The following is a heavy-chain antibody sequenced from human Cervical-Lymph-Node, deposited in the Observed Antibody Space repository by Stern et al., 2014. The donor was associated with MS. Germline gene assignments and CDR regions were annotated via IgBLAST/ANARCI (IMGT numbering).Heavy chain of an antibody. V-gene: IGHV1-69*01. J-gene: IGHJ6*02. Sequence: MQLVESGAEVKKPGSSVKVSCKASGGTFSSYAISWVRQAPGQGLEWMGGVIPILGTANYAQKFQGRVTITADESTSTAYMELSSLRSEDTAVYYCARNPGGYVYYYGMDVWGQGTTVTVSS. CDR3: ARNPGGYVYYYGMDV. CDR1: GGTFSSYA. CDR2: VIPILGTA. D-gene: IGHD3-16*01.